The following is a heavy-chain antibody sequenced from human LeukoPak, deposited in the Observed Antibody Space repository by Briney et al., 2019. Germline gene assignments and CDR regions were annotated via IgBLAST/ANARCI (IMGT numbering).Heavy chain of an antibody. CDR1: GFTFSSYS. J-gene: IGHJ4*02. CDR3: ARDSRPSIAARPGIDC. D-gene: IGHD6-6*01. Sequence: PGGSLRLSCAASGFTFSSYSMNWVRQAPGKGLEWVSSISSSSSYIYYADSVKGRFTISRDNAKNSLYLQMNSLRAEDTAVYYCARDSRPSIAARPGIDCWGQGTLVTVSS. CDR2: ISSSSSYI. V-gene: IGHV3-21*01.